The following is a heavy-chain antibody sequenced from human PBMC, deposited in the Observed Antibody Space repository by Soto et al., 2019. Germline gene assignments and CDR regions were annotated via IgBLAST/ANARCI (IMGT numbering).Heavy chain of an antibody. J-gene: IGHJ5*02. V-gene: IGHV4-59*01. CDR3: ARSRVFDP. CDR1: GGSISNNY. CDR2: ISYSART. Sequence: SETLSLTCNVSGGSISNNYWSWIRQPPGKGLEWIGYISYSARTNYNPSLESRVSISVDTSKNQFSLKLTSVTTADTAVYYCARSRVFDPWGQGTLVTVSS.